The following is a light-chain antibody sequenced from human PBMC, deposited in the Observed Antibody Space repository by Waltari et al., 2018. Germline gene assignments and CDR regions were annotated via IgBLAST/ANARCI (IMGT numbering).Light chain of an antibody. CDR2: GAS. Sequence: IVLTQSPATLSLSPGESATLSCRASQSVSSIYLAWSQQKPGQAPRLLIYGASSRATGIPDRFSGSGSGTDFTLTISRLEPEDFAVYYCQQYGSSPTWTFGQGTKVEIK. J-gene: IGKJ1*01. CDR3: QQYGSSPTWT. V-gene: IGKV3-20*01. CDR1: QSVSSIY.